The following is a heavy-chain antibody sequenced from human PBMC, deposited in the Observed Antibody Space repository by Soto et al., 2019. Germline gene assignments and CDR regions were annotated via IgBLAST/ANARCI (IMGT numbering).Heavy chain of an antibody. Sequence: EVQLVESGGGLVKPGGSLRLSCAASGFTFSNAWMSWVRQAPGKGLEWVGRIKSETDGGTTDYAAPVKGRFTISRHDAKHTLYLQIHSLNIEDTAVYYCTTGVGYNWNADDAFDFWGQGTMVTVSS. D-gene: IGHD1-1*01. CDR3: TTGVGYNWNADDAFDF. CDR1: GFTFSNAW. V-gene: IGHV3-15*01. CDR2: IKSETDGGTT. J-gene: IGHJ3*01.